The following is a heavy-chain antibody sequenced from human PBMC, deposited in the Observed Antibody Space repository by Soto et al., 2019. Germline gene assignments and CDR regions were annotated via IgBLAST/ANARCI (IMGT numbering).Heavy chain of an antibody. V-gene: IGHV3-72*01. CDR1: GFTFSDYY. CDR3: VTSRVGPTSSFDY. CDR2: TRNKANAYTS. D-gene: IGHD1-26*01. Sequence: EVQLVESGGGLVQPGGSLTLSCAVSGFTFSDYYMDWVRQAPGKGLEWVGRTRNKANAYTSEYAASVKGRFTISRDDSRNSLYLQMNSLQTEDTAVYYCVTSRVGPTSSFDYWGQGTLVTVSS. J-gene: IGHJ4*02.